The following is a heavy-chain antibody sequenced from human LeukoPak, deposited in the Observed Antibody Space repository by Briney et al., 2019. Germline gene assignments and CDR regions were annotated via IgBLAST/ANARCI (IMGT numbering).Heavy chain of an antibody. V-gene: IGHV3-74*01. J-gene: IGHJ4*02. D-gene: IGHD3-22*01. CDR2: INSDGSST. CDR3: ARDRGGYYDSSGYLDY. Sequence: GGSLRLSCAAPGFTLSNYWMPWVRQAPGKVLVWVSRINSDGSSTTYAESVKGRFTISRDNAKNTLYLQMNSLRAEDTAVYYCARDRGGYYDSSGYLDYWGQGTLVTVSS. CDR1: GFTLSNYW.